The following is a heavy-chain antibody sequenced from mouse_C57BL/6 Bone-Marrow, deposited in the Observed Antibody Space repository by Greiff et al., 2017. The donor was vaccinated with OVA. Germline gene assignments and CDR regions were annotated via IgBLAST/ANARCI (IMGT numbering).Heavy chain of an antibody. CDR2: IWSGGST. Sequence: VKLQESGPGLVQPSQSLSITCTVSGFSLTSYGVHWVRQSPGKGLEWLGVIWSGGSTDYNAAFISRLSISKDNSKSQVFFKMNSLQADDTAIYYCARTPLWDWYFDVWGTGTTVTVSS. D-gene: IGHD6-1*01. CDR3: ARTPLWDWYFDV. J-gene: IGHJ1*03. CDR1: GFSLTSYG. V-gene: IGHV2-2*01.